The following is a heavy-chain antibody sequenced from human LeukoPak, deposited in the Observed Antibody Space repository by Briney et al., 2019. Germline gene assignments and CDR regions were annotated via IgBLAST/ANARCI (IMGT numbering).Heavy chain of an antibody. J-gene: IGHJ6*02. D-gene: IGHD3-10*01. Sequence: GGSLRLSCAASGFIFSSYGMHWVRQAPGKGLEWVAVIRNDGSHKYYGDSVKGRFSISRDNSKNTLSLQMNSLGPEGTAVYYCVKDRVTEAYGMEVWGQGTTLTVSS. V-gene: IGHV3-30*02. CDR1: GFIFSSYG. CDR3: VKDRVTEAYGMEV. CDR2: IRNDGSHK.